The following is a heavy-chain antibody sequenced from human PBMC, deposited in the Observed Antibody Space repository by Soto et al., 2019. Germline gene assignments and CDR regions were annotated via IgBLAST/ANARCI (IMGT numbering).Heavy chain of an antibody. D-gene: IGHD4-4*01. CDR3: ARVSDYSNYSFRYYGMDV. V-gene: IGHV1-69*01. Sequence: QVQLVQSGAEVEKPGSSVKVSCKASGGTFSSYAISWVRQAPGQGLEWMGGIIPIFGTANYAQKFQGRVTITADESTSTAYMELSSLRSEDTAVYYCARVSDYSNYSFRYYGMDVWGQGTTVTVSS. J-gene: IGHJ6*02. CDR2: IIPIFGTA. CDR1: GGTFSSYA.